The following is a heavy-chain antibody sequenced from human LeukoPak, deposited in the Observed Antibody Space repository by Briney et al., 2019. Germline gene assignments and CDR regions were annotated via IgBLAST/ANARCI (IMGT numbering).Heavy chain of an antibody. CDR2: ISGSGGST. Sequence: GGSLRLSCAASGFTFSSYAMSWVRQAPGKGLEWVSAISGSGGSTYYADSVKGRFTISRDNSKNTLYLQMNSLRAEDTAVYYCAKDGPLEVLGYCSGGSCYRANYYYGMDVWGQGTTVTVSS. CDR3: AKDGPLEVLGYCSGGSCYRANYYYGMDV. D-gene: IGHD2-15*01. CDR1: GFTFSSYA. V-gene: IGHV3-23*01. J-gene: IGHJ6*02.